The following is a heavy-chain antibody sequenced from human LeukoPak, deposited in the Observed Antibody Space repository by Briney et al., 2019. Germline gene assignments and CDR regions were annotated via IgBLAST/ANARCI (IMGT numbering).Heavy chain of an antibody. CDR1: GFTFSSYA. D-gene: IGHD3-10*01. CDR3: AKSTMVRGVIGY. Sequence: GGSLRLSCAASGFTFSSYAMSWVRQAPGKGLEWVSAISGSGGSTYYADSVKGRFTISRDNSKNTLYLQMDSLRAEDTAVYYCAKSTMVRGVIGYWGQGTLVTVSS. V-gene: IGHV3-23*01. J-gene: IGHJ4*02. CDR2: ISGSGGST.